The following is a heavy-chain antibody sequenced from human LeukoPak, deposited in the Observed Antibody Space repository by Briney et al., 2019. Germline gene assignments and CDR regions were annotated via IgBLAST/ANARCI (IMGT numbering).Heavy chain of an antibody. CDR1: GFTFSSYA. Sequence: PGGSLRLSCAASGFTFSSYAMSWVRQAPGQGLEWVSGISASGYSTYYGDSVKGRFTISRDNSKNMLYLQMDSLRVEDTAIYYCAKDLGGSGSYYWSAFDVWGQGTMVTVSS. J-gene: IGHJ3*01. D-gene: IGHD3-10*01. CDR3: AKDLGGSGSYYWSAFDV. V-gene: IGHV3-23*01. CDR2: ISASGYST.